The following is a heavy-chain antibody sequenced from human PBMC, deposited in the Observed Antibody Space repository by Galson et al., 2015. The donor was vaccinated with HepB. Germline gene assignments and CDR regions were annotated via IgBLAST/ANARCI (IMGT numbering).Heavy chain of an antibody. D-gene: IGHD1-7*01. CDR1: GFTFSSYG. CDR3: AKDGGPSWNYAGWFDP. Sequence: SLRLSCAASGFTFSSYGMHWVRQAPGKGLEWVAVISYDGSNKYYADSVKGRFTISRDNSKNTLYLQMNSLRAEDTAVYYCAKDGGPSWNYAGWFDPWGQGTLVTVSS. V-gene: IGHV3-30*18. CDR2: ISYDGSNK. J-gene: IGHJ5*02.